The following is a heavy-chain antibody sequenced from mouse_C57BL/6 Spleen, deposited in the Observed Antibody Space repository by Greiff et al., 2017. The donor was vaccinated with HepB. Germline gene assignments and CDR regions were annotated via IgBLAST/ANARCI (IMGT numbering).Heavy chain of an antibody. J-gene: IGHJ1*03. CDR2: ISIGSSTI. V-gene: IGHV5-17*01. CDR3: ARSYGNYGYFDV. Sequence: EVQRVESGGGLVKPGGSLKLPCAASGFTFSDFGMHWVRQAPEKGLEWVAYISIGSSTIYYADTVKGRFTISRDNAKNTLFLQMTSLRYEDTAMYYWARSYGNYGYFDVWGTGTTVTVSS. CDR1: GFTFSDFG. D-gene: IGHD2-1*01.